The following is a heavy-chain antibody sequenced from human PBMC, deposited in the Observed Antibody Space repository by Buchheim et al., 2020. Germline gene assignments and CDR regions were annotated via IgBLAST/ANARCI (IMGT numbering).Heavy chain of an antibody. V-gene: IGHV3-30*03. J-gene: IGHJ6*02. Sequence: QVQLVESGGGVVQSGRSLRLSCAASGFTFSSYGMHWVRQAPGKGLEWVADISYDGSEKYYVDSVKGRFTISRDNAKNSLYLQMNSLRAEDTAVYYCARDLFGVGYGMDVWGQGTT. CDR2: ISYDGSEK. D-gene: IGHD2-8*01. CDR3: ARDLFGVGYGMDV. CDR1: GFTFSSYG.